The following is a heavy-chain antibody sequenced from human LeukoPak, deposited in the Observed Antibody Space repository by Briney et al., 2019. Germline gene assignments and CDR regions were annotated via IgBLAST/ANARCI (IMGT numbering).Heavy chain of an antibody. Sequence: SETLSLTCAVSGYSISSGFYWGWIRQPPGKGREWIGTIHHSGSTYYNLSLKCRLTISVDTSKNQFSLKLSSVTAADTAVYYCARGLESYSGNYYFDYWGQGTLVTVSS. J-gene: IGHJ4*02. CDR1: GYSISSGFY. CDR2: IHHSGST. V-gene: IGHV4-38-2*01. D-gene: IGHD1-26*01. CDR3: ARGLESYSGNYYFDY.